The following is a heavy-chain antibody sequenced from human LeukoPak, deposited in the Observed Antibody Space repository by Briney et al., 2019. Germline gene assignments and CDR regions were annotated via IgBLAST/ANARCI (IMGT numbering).Heavy chain of an antibody. V-gene: IGHV3-43*02. CDR1: GFTFDDYA. CDR3: ARTYYYGSGSYYSPFDY. CDR2: ISGDGGST. J-gene: IGHJ4*02. D-gene: IGHD3-10*01. Sequence: GGSLRLSCAASGFTFDDYATHWVRQAPGKGLEWVSLISGDGGSTYYADSVRGRFTISRDNSKNSLYLQMNSLRTEDTALYYCARTYYYGSGSYYSPFDYWGQGTLVTVSS.